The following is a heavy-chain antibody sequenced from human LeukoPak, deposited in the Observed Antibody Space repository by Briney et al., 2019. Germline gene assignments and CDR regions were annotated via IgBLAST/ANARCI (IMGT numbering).Heavy chain of an antibody. J-gene: IGHJ4*02. CDR2: IWYDGSDK. D-gene: IGHD3-10*01. CDR3: ASAPYGSGTFLDY. Sequence: GGSLRPSCAASGFTFSSSGMHWVRQAPGKGLEWVAVIWYDGSDKYSADSVKGRFTISRDNSKNTLYLQMNSLRAEDTAVYYCASAPYGSGTFLDYWGQGTLVTVSS. V-gene: IGHV3-33*08. CDR1: GFTFSSSG.